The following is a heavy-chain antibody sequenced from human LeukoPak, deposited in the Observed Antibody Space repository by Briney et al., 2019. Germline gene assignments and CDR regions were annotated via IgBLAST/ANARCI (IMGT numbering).Heavy chain of an antibody. CDR2: ISGSGAGT. V-gene: IGHV3-23*01. J-gene: IGHJ4*02. CDR3: ARRHGSSWADFDY. CDR1: GFTFSSYA. Sequence: GGSLRLSCAVSGFTFSSYAMNWVRQAPGKGLEWVSGISGSGAGTYYADSVKGRFTISRDNSKNTLYLQMNSLRDEDTAVYYCARRHGSSWADFDYWGQGTLVTVSS. D-gene: IGHD6-13*01.